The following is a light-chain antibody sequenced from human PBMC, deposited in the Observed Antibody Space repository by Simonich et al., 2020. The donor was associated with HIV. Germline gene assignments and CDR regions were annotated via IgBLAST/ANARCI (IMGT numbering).Light chain of an antibody. J-gene: IGKJ3*01. CDR1: QTVNSD. CDR3: QQYNNWPSPFT. V-gene: IGKV3-15*01. Sequence: IVMTQSPGTLSVSPGESATLSCRASQTVNSDLVWYQQKPGQAPRLLIYGASSRATGIPARFSGSGFGTQFTLTISSMQSEDFAVYYCQQYNNWPSPFTFGPGTKVDIK. CDR2: GAS.